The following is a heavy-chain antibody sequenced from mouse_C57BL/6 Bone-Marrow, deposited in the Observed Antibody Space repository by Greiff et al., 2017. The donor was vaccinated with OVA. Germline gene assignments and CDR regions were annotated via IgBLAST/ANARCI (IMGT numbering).Heavy chain of an antibody. CDR1: GYTFTSYW. CDR2: IHPNSGST. Sequence: QVQLQQPGAELVKPGASVKLSCKASGYTFTSYWMHWVKQRPGQGLEWIGMIHPNSGSTHYPEKFKSKATQTVDKSSSTAYMQLSSLTSEDSAVYYCANYGYPYLYFDVWGTGTTVTGAS. CDR3: ANYGYPYLYFDV. J-gene: IGHJ1*03. V-gene: IGHV1-64*01. D-gene: IGHD2-2*01.